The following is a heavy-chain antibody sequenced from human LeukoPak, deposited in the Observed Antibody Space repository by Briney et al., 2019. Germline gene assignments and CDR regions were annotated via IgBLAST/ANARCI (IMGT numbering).Heavy chain of an antibody. CDR3: ARGPGSLEWFRYYYYYYMDV. Sequence: ASVKVSCKASGGTFSSYAISWVRQAPGQGLEWMGGIIPIFGTANYAQKFQGRVTITADESTSTAYMELSSLRSEDTAVYYCARGPGSLEWFRYYYYYYMDVWGKGTTVTVSS. J-gene: IGHJ6*03. CDR1: GGTFSSYA. D-gene: IGHD3-3*01. V-gene: IGHV1-69*13. CDR2: IIPIFGTA.